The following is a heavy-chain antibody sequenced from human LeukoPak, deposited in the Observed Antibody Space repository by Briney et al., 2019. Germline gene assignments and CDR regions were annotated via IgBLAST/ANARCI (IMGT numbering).Heavy chain of an antibody. V-gene: IGHV1-18*01. CDR3: ARDRSNSDI. CDR1: GYTFTNYG. J-gene: IGHJ3*02. Sequence: ASVKVSCKASGYTFTNYGISWVRQARGQGLEWMGWISAYNGNTDYAQKFQGRVTMTADTSTNTAYMELRSLTSDDSAVYYCARDRSNSDIWGQGTMVSVSS. CDR2: ISAYNGNT. D-gene: IGHD4-23*01.